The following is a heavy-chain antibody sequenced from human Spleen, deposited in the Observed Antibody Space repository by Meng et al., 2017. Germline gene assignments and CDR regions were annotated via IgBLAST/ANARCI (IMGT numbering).Heavy chain of an antibody. Sequence: GGSLRLSCAAPEFTFDDYGMCWVRQAPGKGLEWVSLFGWGAGSTDYADSVRGRFTISKDNSKHSLHLQMNSLRAEDTALYSCVRDKFRGSFDYWGQGTLVTVSS. CDR1: EFTFDDYG. V-gene: IGHV3-43D*04. J-gene: IGHJ4*02. CDR3: VRDKFRGSFDY. CDR2: FGWGAGST.